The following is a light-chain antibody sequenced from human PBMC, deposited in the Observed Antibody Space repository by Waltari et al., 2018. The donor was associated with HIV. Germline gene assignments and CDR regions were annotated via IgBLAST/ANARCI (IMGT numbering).Light chain of an antibody. CDR2: EVN. CDR3: GTYGGSSTHVL. J-gene: IGLJ2*01. Sequence: QSALAQPASVPGSPGQSITISCTGASSDFVSWYQQFPGKAPKVMLYEVNKRPSGVSSRFSGSKSGNTASLTISGLQAEDEADYYCGTYGGSSTHVLFGGGTKLTVL. V-gene: IGLV2-23*02. CDR1: SSDF.